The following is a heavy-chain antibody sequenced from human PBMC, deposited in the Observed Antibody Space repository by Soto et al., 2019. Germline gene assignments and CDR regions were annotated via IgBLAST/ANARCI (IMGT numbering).Heavy chain of an antibody. V-gene: IGHV4-59*01. Sequence: SETLSLTCTVSGGSISSYYWSWIRQPPGKGLEWIGYIYYSGSTNYNPSLKSRVTISVDTSKNQFSLKLSSVTAADTAVYYCAKGGYSYGYPYYYGMDVWGQGTTVTVSS. CDR2: IYYSGST. CDR3: AKGGYSYGYPYYYGMDV. D-gene: IGHD5-18*01. J-gene: IGHJ6*02. CDR1: GGSISSYY.